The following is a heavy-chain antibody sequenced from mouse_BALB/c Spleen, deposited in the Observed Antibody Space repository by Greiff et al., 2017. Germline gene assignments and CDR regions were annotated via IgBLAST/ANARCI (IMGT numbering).Heavy chain of an antibody. CDR3: AREYRYYAMDY. Sequence: QVQLKQSGPGLVAPSQSLSITCTVPGFSLTSYGVHWVRQPPGKGLEWLGVIWAGGSTNYNSALMSRLSISQDNSNSQVFLIMNSLQTDDTAMYYCAREYRYYAMDYWGQGTSVTVSA. V-gene: IGHV2-9*02. J-gene: IGHJ4*01. CDR2: IWAGGST. D-gene: IGHD2-14*01. CDR1: GFSLTSYG.